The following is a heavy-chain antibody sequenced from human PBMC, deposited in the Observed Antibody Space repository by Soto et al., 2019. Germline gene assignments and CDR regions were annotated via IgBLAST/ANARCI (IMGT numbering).Heavy chain of an antibody. CDR3: TTDSYMTNIIVRFDY. J-gene: IGHJ4*01. CDR2: VKSKTDGGTT. D-gene: IGHD4-17*01. V-gene: IGHV3-15*07. CDR1: GFIFSNAW. Sequence: GGSLRLPCTASGFIFSNAWSNWVRQAPGKGLEWVGRVKSKTDGGTTDFAAPVKGRFAISRDDSKNMVYLEMNSLKTEDTAIYYCTTDSYMTNIIVRFDYWGHGTLVTVSS.